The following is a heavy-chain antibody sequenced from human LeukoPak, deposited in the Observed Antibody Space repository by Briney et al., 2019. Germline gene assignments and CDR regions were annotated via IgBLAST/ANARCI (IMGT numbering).Heavy chain of an antibody. CDR1: GFTFSTYT. CDR3: ARGSFIPIGGMDV. Sequence: PGGSLRLSCAASGFTFSTYTMNWVRQAPGKGLEWVSSISSSSNYIYYADSVKGRSTISRDNAKNSLYLQMNSLRAEDTAVYYCARGSFIPIGGMDVWGQGTTVTVSS. D-gene: IGHD2-21*01. V-gene: IGHV3-21*01. CDR2: ISSSSNYI. J-gene: IGHJ6*02.